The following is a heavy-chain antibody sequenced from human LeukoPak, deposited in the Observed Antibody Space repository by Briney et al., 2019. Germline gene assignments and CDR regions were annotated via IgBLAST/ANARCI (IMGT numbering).Heavy chain of an antibody. CDR2: INPSGGST. Sequence: ASVKVSCKAYGYTFTSYYMHLVRQAPGQGLEWMGIINPSGGSTSYAQKFQGRVTMTRDTSTSTVYMELSSLRSEDTAVYYCARDRVVGATTVHYYFDYWGQGTLVTVSS. V-gene: IGHV1-46*01. CDR1: GYTFTSYY. J-gene: IGHJ4*02. D-gene: IGHD1-26*01. CDR3: ARDRVVGATTVHYYFDY.